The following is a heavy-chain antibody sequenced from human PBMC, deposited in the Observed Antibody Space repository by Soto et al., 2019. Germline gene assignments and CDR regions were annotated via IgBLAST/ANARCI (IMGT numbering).Heavy chain of an antibody. Sequence: QVQLVQSGAEVKKPGASVKVSCKASGSTFTSYGISWVRQAPGQGLEWMGWISAYTGNTNYAQKLQGRVTMTTDTATSTAYMELRSLRSDDTAVYYCVRDWAAAGPFDCWCQGTLVTVSS. J-gene: IGHJ4*02. CDR1: GSTFTSYG. V-gene: IGHV1-18*01. CDR3: VRDWAAAGPFDC. CDR2: ISAYTGNT. D-gene: IGHD6-13*01.